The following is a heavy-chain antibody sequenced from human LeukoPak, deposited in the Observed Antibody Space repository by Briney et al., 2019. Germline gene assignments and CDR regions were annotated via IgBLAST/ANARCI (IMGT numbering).Heavy chain of an antibody. V-gene: IGHV3-7*01. J-gene: IGHJ4*02. D-gene: IGHD6-19*01. CDR3: ASAVASYYSDH. Sequence: PGGSLRLSCAASGFTFSSYWMSWVRQAPGKGLEWVANIKPDGSVRAYVDSVMGRFSISRDNAKNSLYLQMDGLRVEGTAIYYCASAVASYYSDHWGQGTLVTVSS. CDR1: GFTFSSYW. CDR2: IKPDGSVR.